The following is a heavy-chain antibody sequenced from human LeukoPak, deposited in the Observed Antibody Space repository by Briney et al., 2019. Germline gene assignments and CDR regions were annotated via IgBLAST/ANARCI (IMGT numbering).Heavy chain of an antibody. V-gene: IGHV3-21*01. CDR1: GFTFSSYS. J-gene: IGHJ3*02. CDR3: AGEYCSGGSCYSDAFDI. CDR2: ISSSSSYI. Sequence: GGSLRLSCAASGFTFSSYSMNWVRQAPGKGLEWVSSISSSSSYIYYADSVKGRFTISRDNAKNSLYLQMNSLRAEDTAVYYCAGEYCSGGSCYSDAFDIWGQGTMVTVSS. D-gene: IGHD2-15*01.